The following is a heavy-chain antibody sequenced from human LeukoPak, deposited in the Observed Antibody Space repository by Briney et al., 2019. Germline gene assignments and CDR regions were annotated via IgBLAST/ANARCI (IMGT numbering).Heavy chain of an antibody. CDR3: ARDVGYRYAQMFFDI. CDR2: ISSSGGAM. V-gene: IGHV3-11*01. CDR1: GFTFSDYY. Sequence: KTGGSLRLSCAASGFTFSDYYMSWIRQAPGKGLEWISYISSSGGAMYYADSVKGRFTISRDNAKNSLYLQMNSLRAEDTAMYYCARDVGYRYAQMFFDIWGQGTVVTVSS. D-gene: IGHD5-18*01. J-gene: IGHJ3*02.